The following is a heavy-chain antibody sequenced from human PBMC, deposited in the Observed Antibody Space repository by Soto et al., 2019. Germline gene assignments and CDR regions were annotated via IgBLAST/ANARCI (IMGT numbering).Heavy chain of an antibody. D-gene: IGHD3-10*01. CDR3: ARRWGEGRVDY. CDR1: GASISSSNW. V-gene: IGHV4-4*02. CDR2: IYHSGST. Sequence: QVQLQESGPGLVKPSGTLSLTCAVSGASISSSNWWSWVRQPPGKGLEWIGEIYHSGSTNYNPSLKXRXTXSXYKSRNQFSLKLSSVTAADTAVYYCARRWGEGRVDYWGQGTLVTVSS. J-gene: IGHJ4*02.